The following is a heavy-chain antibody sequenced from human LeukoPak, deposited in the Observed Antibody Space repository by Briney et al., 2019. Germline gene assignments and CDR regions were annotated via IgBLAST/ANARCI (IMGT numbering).Heavy chain of an antibody. D-gene: IGHD1-1*01. J-gene: IGHJ4*02. CDR1: GFPFIEYS. V-gene: IGHV3-48*01. CDR2: IGIDSGNT. CDR3: ARDHNYAFDN. Sequence: GGSLRLSCTAPGFPFIEYSMNWVRQAPGKGLEWISYIGIDSGNTKYADSVRGRFTISADKAKNSLYLQMNSLRVEDTAVYYCARDHNYAFDNWGQGTLVSVSS.